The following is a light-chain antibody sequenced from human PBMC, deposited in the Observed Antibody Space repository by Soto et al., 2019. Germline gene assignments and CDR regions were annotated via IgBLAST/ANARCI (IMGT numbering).Light chain of an antibody. CDR3: QSYDSSLSGWV. Sequence: QSVLTQPPSVSGAPGQRVTISCTGSSSNIGAGYDVHWYQQLPGTAPKLLTYGNSNRPSGVPDRFSCSKSGTSASLAITGLQAEDEADYYCQSYDSSLSGWVFGGGTKLTVL. J-gene: IGLJ2*01. CDR1: SSNIGAGYD. V-gene: IGLV1-40*01. CDR2: GNS.